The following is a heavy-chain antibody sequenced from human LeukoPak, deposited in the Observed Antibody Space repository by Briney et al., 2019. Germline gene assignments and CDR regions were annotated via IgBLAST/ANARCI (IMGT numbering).Heavy chain of an antibody. J-gene: IGHJ6*02. Sequence: PGGSLRLSCAASGFTFSSYAMHWVRQAPGKGLEWVAVISFDGSNKYYADSVKGRFTISRDNSKNTLYMQMNSLRVEDTAVYYCATEIRVYEDYESPDYHYYAMDVWGQGTTVSVSS. CDR1: GFTFSSYA. D-gene: IGHD4-17*01. CDR3: ATEIRVYEDYESPDYHYYAMDV. V-gene: IGHV3-30-3*01. CDR2: ISFDGSNK.